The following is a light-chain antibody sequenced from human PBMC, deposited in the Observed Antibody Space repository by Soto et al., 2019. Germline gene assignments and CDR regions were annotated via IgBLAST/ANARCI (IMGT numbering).Light chain of an antibody. CDR1: QSVSSK. V-gene: IGKV3-15*01. CDR2: GAS. Sequence: EIVMTQSPATLSVSPGEGATLSCMASQSVSSKLAWYQQKPGQAPRLLIYGASNRATVIPTTFSGSGSGTELTLTISSLQSEDFAVSYCLHYSNWPRWTFGQGTKVDIK. CDR3: LHYSNWPRWT. J-gene: IGKJ1*01.